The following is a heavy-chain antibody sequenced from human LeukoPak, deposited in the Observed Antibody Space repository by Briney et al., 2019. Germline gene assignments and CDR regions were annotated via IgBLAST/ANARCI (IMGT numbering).Heavy chain of an antibody. V-gene: IGHV3-30*18. CDR1: GFTFSSYG. Sequence: PGGSLRLSCAASGFTFSSYGMHRVRQAPGKGLEWVAVISYDGSNKYYADSVKGRFTISRDNSKNTLYLQMNSLRAEDTAVYYCAKDHGSYYGSLGDPWGQGTLVTVSS. J-gene: IGHJ5*02. CDR2: ISYDGSNK. D-gene: IGHD3-10*01. CDR3: AKDHGSYYGSLGDP.